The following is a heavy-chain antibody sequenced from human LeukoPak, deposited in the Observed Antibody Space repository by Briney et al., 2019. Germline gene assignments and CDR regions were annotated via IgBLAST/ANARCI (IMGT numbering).Heavy chain of an antibody. Sequence: PGGSLRLSCAASGFTFSSYAMHWVRQAPGKGLEWVAVISYDGSNKYYADSVKGRFTISRDNSKNTLYLQMNSLRAEDTAVYYCARTPGYAYLDIWGQGTMVTVSS. CDR3: ARTPGYAYLDI. D-gene: IGHD2-2*01. V-gene: IGHV3-30-3*01. CDR2: ISYDGSNK. J-gene: IGHJ3*02. CDR1: GFTFSSYA.